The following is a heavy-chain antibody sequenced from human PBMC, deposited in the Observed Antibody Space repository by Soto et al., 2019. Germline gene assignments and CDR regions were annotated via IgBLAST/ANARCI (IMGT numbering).Heavy chain of an antibody. V-gene: IGHV4-4*09. D-gene: IGHD3-16*01. CDR1: GDSVRNQY. CDR2: IYRSGST. Sequence: TSETLSLTCTVSGDSVRNQYWSWIRRPPGRGLEWIGYIYRSGSTKYNPSLKSRLTISVDTSKNQFSLKLSSVTAADTAVYYCARTLDYGHMDVWGKVTTVTVSS. J-gene: IGHJ6*03. CDR3: ARTLDYGHMDV.